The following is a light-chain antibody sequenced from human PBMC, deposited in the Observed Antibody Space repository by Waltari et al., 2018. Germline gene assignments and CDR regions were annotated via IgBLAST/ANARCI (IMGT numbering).Light chain of an antibody. J-gene: IGLJ3*02. V-gene: IGLV5-45*02. Sequence: QAVLTQPSSLSASPGASASLTCTLRSGINVGTYRIYWYQQKPGSPPQYRLRYKSDSDKQQGSGVPSGFSGSKDASANAGILLISGLQSEDEADYYCMIWHSSAWVFGGGTKLTVL. CDR3: MIWHSSAWV. CDR2: YKSDSDK. CDR1: SGINVGTYR.